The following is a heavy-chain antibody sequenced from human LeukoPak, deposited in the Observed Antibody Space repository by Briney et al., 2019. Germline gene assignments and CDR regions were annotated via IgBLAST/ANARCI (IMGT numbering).Heavy chain of an antibody. J-gene: IGHJ4*02. CDR1: GYTFTSYY. CDR3: ARDLEVLRYFDRLSRPANYFDY. D-gene: IGHD3-9*01. CDR2: INPSGGST. Sequence: ASVKVSCKASGYTFTSYYMHWVRQAPGQGLEWMGIINPSGGSTSYAQKLQGRVTMTTDTSTSTAYMELRSLRSDDTAVYYCARDLEVLRYFDRLSRPANYFDYWGRGTLVTVSS. V-gene: IGHV1-46*01.